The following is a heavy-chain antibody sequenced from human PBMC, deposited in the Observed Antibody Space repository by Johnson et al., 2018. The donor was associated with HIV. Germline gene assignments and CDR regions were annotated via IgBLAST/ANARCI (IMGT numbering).Heavy chain of an antibody. D-gene: IGHD3-22*01. V-gene: IGHV3-74*02. J-gene: IGHJ3*02. CDR3: ARAGRGDDSSGYYLGSAFDI. Sequence: VQLVESGGDLVQPGGSLRLSCVASGFSFSNYWMHWVRQAPGKGPVWVSRISPDESKTAYADSVKGRFTISRDNAKNTLHLQMNSLRGEDTAVYYCARAGRGDDSSGYYLGSAFDIWRLGTMVTVSS. CDR2: ISPDESKT. CDR1: GFSFSNYW.